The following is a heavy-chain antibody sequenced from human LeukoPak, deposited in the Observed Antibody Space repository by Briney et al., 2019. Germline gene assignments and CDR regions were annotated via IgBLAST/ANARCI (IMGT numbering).Heavy chain of an antibody. J-gene: IGHJ4*02. D-gene: IGHD2-2*01. CDR2: ISSSGSTI. CDR3: ARGVVPAANVDFGFDY. CDR1: GFTFSSYE. V-gene: IGHV3-48*03. Sequence: GGFLRLSCAASGFTFSSYEMNWVRQAPGKGLEWVSYISSSGSTIYYADSVKGRFTISRDNAKNSLYLQMNSLRAEDTAVYYCARGVVPAANVDFGFDYWGQGTLVTVSS.